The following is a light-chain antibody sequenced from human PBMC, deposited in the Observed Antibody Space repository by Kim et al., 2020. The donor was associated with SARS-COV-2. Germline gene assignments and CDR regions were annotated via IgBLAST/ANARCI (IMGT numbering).Light chain of an antibody. Sequence: DIQMTQSPSSLSASVGDRVTMTCRASQAIRNHLSWFQQKPGQAPERLFYAASSLQSGVPSRFSGSGSGTEFTLTISNLQSEDSATYYCLQYHTFPRTFGQGTKLEI. CDR1: QAIRNH. CDR2: AAS. V-gene: IGKV1-17*02. J-gene: IGKJ2*01. CDR3: LQYHTFPRT.